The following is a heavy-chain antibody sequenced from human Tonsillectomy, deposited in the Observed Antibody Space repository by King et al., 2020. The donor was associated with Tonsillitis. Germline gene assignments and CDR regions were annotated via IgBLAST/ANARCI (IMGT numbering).Heavy chain of an antibody. CDR2: ISHTSNKV. J-gene: IGHJ6*02. Sequence: QLVQSGGGLVKPGGSLRLSCAASGFSFTSYTMNWVRQAPGKGLEWVSSISHTSNKVYYTGSVKGRFTISRDNAENSLYLQMNSLRAEDTAVYYCARVSEDTVVLPLGGEYSGYVRYFVMDVWGQGTTVTVSS. V-gene: IGHV3-21*01. CDR3: ARVSEDTVVLPLGGEYSGYVRYFVMDV. CDR1: GFSFTSYT. D-gene: IGHD5-12*01.